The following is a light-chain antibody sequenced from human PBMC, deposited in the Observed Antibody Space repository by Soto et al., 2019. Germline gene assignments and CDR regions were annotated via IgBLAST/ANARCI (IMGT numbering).Light chain of an antibody. Sequence: EIVLTQIPGTLSLSPGDRATLSCRASHNVATNYLAWYQQKPGQAPRLLIYGASNRATGIPDRFSGTGSGTDFSVTISRLEPEDFAVYFCQQYGTSPLTFGGGTKVEIK. CDR1: HNVATNY. CDR2: GAS. V-gene: IGKV3-20*01. CDR3: QQYGTSPLT. J-gene: IGKJ4*01.